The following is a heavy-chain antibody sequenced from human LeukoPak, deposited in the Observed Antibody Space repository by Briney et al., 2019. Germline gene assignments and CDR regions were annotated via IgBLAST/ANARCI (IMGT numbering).Heavy chain of an antibody. CDR2: VSTSGST. V-gene: IGHV4-4*07. D-gene: IGHD1-26*01. J-gene: IGHJ4*02. CDR1: GGXLSSYY. CDR3: VRDRYSGSYPTNFDY. Sequence: SETLSLTCTVSGGXLSSYYWSWIRQPAGKGLEWIGRVSTSGSTNYNPSLKSRVTMSVDTSKNQFSLKLSSVTAADTAVYYCVRDRYSGSYPTNFDYWGQGTLVTVSS.